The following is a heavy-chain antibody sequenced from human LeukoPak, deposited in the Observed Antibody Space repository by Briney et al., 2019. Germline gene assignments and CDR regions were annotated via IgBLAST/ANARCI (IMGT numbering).Heavy chain of an antibody. CDR2: IIPIFGTA. CDR3: ARDLEGYSGYDPGDDAFDI. Sequence: ASVKVSCKASGGTFSSYAISWVRQAPGQGLEWMGGIIPIFGTANYAQKFQGRVTITADESTSTAYMELSSLRSEDTAVYYCARDLEGYSGYDPGDDAFDIWGQGTMVTVSS. V-gene: IGHV1-69*13. D-gene: IGHD5-12*01. J-gene: IGHJ3*02. CDR1: GGTFSSYA.